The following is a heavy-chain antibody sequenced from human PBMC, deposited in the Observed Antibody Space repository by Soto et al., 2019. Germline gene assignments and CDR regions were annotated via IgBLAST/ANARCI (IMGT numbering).Heavy chain of an antibody. D-gene: IGHD1-26*01. CDR1: GGSISSSSYY. CDR3: ARNTAIVGATIEGDAFDI. J-gene: IGHJ3*02. CDR2: IYYSGST. V-gene: IGHV4-39*01. Sequence: SETLSLTCTVSGGSISSSSYYWGWIRQPPGKGLEWIGSIYYSGSTYYNPSLKSRVTISVDTSKNQFSLKLSSVTAADTAVYYCARNTAIVGATIEGDAFDIWGQGTMVTVSS.